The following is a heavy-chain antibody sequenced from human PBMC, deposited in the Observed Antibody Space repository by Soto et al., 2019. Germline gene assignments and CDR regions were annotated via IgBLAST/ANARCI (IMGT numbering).Heavy chain of an antibody. Sequence: ETLSLTCAVYGGSFSGYYWSWIRQPPGKGLEWIGEINHSGSTNYNPSLKSRVTISVDTSKNQFSLKLSSVTAADTAVYYCARGILSSWYLKGYYYYGMDVWGQGTTVTVSS. CDR2: INHSGST. V-gene: IGHV4-34*01. J-gene: IGHJ6*02. CDR3: ARGILSSWYLKGYYYYGMDV. D-gene: IGHD6-13*01. CDR1: GGSFSGYY.